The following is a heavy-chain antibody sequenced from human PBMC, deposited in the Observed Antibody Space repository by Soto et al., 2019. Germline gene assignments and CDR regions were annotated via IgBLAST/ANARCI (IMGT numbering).Heavy chain of an antibody. J-gene: IGHJ4*02. CDR1: GGTFSGYA. V-gene: IGHV1-69*06. CDR2: IIPIFGTA. D-gene: IGHD6-19*01. Sequence: SVKVSCKASGGTFSGYAISWVRQAPGQGLEWMGGIIPIFGTANYAQKFQGRVTITADKSTSTAYMELSSLRSEDTAVYYCARGRVAVAGRGFGIYYFDYWGQGTLVTVSS. CDR3: ARGRVAVAGRGFGIYYFDY.